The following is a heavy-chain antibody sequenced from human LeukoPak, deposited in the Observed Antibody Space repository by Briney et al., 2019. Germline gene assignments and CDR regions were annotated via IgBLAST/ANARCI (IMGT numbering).Heavy chain of an antibody. V-gene: IGHV3-23*01. D-gene: IGHD3-22*01. J-gene: IGHJ4*02. CDR2: ISASGSPT. Sequence: PGGSLRLSCAPSGFTFSSFAMTWVRHAPGERLGWVSLISASGSPTYYADSVKGRFTITRDNSKNTLYLQMNSLRAEDTAIYYCARCGRGYDSSGYYSYWGQGTLVTVSS. CDR3: ARCGRGYDSSGYYSY. CDR1: GFTFSSFA.